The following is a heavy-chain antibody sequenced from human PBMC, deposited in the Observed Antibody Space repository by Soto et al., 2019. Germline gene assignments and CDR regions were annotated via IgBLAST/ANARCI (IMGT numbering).Heavy chain of an antibody. Sequence: VGSLRLSCAASGFSFGSYALNWVRQAPGKGLEWVSTISGSDGNTYYADSVKGRFSISRDTSKSTLYLQMNSLRADYTAMCYCARWSYFDYWGQGTRVTVSS. D-gene: IGHD3-3*01. CDR3: ARWSYFDY. V-gene: IGHV3-23*01. J-gene: IGHJ4*02. CDR1: GFSFGSYA. CDR2: ISGSDGNT.